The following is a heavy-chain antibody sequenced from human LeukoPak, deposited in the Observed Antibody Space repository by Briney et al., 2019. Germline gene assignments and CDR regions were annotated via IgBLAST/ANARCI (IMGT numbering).Heavy chain of an antibody. CDR1: GFIFKNNG. CDR3: TRDFGRSSYYFDF. J-gene: IGHJ4*02. V-gene: IGHV3-30*02. CDR2: IRFDESDK. D-gene: IGHD3-3*01. Sequence: GGSLRLSCVASGFIFKNNGMHWVRQAPGKGLEWVAFIRFDESDKFYADSVRGRVTISRDNAENSLFPQMNRLRVEDTAVYYCTRDFGRSSYYFDFWGQGTLVTVSS.